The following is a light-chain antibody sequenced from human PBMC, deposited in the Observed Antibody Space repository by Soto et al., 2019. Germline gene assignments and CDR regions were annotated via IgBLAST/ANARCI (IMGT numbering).Light chain of an antibody. CDR1: NIGTKS. CDR3: QVWDSSSDHM. J-gene: IGLJ3*02. Sequence: SYELTQPPSVSVAPGKTARITCEKNNIGTKSVHWYQQKPGQATVLVISYDHDRPSGIPERFSGSNCGNTATRSISRAEAGEEADYYCQVWDSSSDHMFGGGTKLTVL. V-gene: IGLV3-21*04. CDR2: YDH.